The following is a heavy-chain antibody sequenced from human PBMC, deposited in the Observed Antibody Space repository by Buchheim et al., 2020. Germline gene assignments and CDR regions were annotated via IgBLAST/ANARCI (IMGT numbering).Heavy chain of an antibody. Sequence: EARLVESGGGLGQPGGSLRLSCAASGFTFSSDWMHWVRQAPGKGLVWVSRINPDGSDTTYADSVKGRFTISRSNGRNTVYLQMNSLRGEDTAIYYCTRSANFFRGMDVWGQGTT. J-gene: IGHJ6*02. CDR3: TRSANFFRGMDV. V-gene: IGHV3-74*01. CDR1: GFTFSSDW. D-gene: IGHD2-15*01. CDR2: INPDGSDT.